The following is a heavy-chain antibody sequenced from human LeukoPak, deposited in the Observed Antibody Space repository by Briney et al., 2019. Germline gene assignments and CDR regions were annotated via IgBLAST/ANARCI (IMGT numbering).Heavy chain of an antibody. CDR3: ARHSSGWYAGYYFDY. J-gene: IGHJ4*02. CDR2: IYYSGST. Sequence: PSETLSLTCTVSGGSISSYYWSWIRQPPGKGLEWIGYIYYSGSTNYNPSLKGRVTISVDTSKNQFSLKLSSVTAADTAVYYCARHSSGWYAGYYFDYWGQGTLVTVSS. CDR1: GGSISSYY. D-gene: IGHD6-19*01. V-gene: IGHV4-59*08.